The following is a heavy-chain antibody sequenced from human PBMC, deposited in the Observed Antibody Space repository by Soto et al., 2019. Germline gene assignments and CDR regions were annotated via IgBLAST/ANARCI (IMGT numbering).Heavy chain of an antibody. CDR2: IRNKAKSYTT. Sequence: GGSLRLSCAATGFTFSDHYMDWVRQAPGKGLEWVGRIRNKAKSYTTEYAASVKGRFTISRDDSKNSLYLQMDSLKIEDTAVYYCARDELTTGWHTNDCWGQGTLVTVSS. CDR1: GFTFSDHY. V-gene: IGHV3-72*01. J-gene: IGHJ4*02. D-gene: IGHD3-22*01. CDR3: ARDELTTGWHTNDC.